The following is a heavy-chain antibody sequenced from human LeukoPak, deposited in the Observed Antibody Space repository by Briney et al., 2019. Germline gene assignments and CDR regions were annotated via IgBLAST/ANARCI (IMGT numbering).Heavy chain of an antibody. CDR2: ISSSGSTL. V-gene: IGHV3-48*03. CDR3: ARPYDSNRDHSGYGY. CDR1: GFTFSSFE. D-gene: IGHD5-12*01. Sequence: GGSLRLSCVVSGFTFSSFEMNWVRQAPGRGLEWVSYISSSGSTLYYADSVKGRFSISRDNAKNSLYLQMNSLRAEDTAVYYCARPYDSNRDHSGYGYWGRGTLVTVSS. J-gene: IGHJ4*02.